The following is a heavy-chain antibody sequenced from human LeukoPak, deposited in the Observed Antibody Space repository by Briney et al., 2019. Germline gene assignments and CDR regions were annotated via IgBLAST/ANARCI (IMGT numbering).Heavy chain of an antibody. V-gene: IGHV7-4-1*02. Sequence: ASVKVSCKASGYTFTSYAMNWVRQAPGQGLEWMGWINTNTGNPTYAQGFTGRFVFSLDTSVSTAYLQISSLKAEDTAVYYCARDAAADGDPLSTLNYWGQGTLVTVSS. CDR1: GYTFTSYA. D-gene: IGHD4-17*01. CDR2: INTNTGNP. CDR3: ARDAAADGDPLSTLNY. J-gene: IGHJ4*02.